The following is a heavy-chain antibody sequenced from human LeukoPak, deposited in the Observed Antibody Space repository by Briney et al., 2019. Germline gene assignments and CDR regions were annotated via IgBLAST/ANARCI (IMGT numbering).Heavy chain of an antibody. D-gene: IGHD5-18*01. CDR2: INPNSGGT. CDR1: GYTFTGYY. Sequence: ASVKVSCKASGYTFTGYYMHWVRQAPGQGLEWMGWINPNSGGTNYAQKFQGRVTMTRDMSTSTVYMELSSLRSEDTAVYYCARAYSYGKGGYYFDYWGQGTLVTVSS. CDR3: ARAYSYGKGGYYFDY. J-gene: IGHJ4*02. V-gene: IGHV1-2*02.